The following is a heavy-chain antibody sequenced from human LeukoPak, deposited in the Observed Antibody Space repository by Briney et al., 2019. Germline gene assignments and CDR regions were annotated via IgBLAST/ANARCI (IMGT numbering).Heavy chain of an antibody. CDR3: ARVRRFCSSINCYSDY. J-gene: IGHJ4*02. D-gene: IGHD2-2*02. CDR2: ISYDGRNQ. CDR1: EFTFSDFP. Sequence: GGSLRLSCAASEFTFSDFPMHWVRQAPGKGLEWVAAISYDGRNQYYADSVKGRFTISRDNSKNTLYLQMNSLRAEDTAVYYCARVRRFCSSINCYSDYWGQGTLVTVSS. V-gene: IGHV3-30*01.